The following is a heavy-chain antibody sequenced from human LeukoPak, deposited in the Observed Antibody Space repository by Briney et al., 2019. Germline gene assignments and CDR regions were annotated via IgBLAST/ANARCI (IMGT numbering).Heavy chain of an antibody. CDR3: ARVKRGDLDY. CDR1: GGSLSGYQ. D-gene: IGHD3-10*01. V-gene: IGHV4-34*01. Sequence: SETLSLTCAVYGGSLSGYQWSWIRQPPGKGLEWIGEINYSGGTNYNPSLKSRVTMSVDTSKNQFSLKLSSVTAADTAVYYCARVKRGDLDYWGQGTLVTVSS. J-gene: IGHJ4*02. CDR2: INYSGGT.